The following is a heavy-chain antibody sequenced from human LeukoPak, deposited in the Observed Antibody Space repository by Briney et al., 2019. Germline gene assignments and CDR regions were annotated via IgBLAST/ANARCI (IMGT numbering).Heavy chain of an antibody. V-gene: IGHV3-13*01. CDR1: GFTLSSYD. J-gene: IGHJ4*02. CDR3: ARGRTRWRPAAGIDS. D-gene: IGHD6-13*01. Sequence: PGGSLRLSCAASGFTLSSYDMYWVRQTIGKGLEWVSAMSHSGEEFYADSVRGRFTISRDGAENSLFLQLNSLRPGDTALYYCARGRTRWRPAAGIDSWGQGTLVTVSS. CDR2: MSHSGEE.